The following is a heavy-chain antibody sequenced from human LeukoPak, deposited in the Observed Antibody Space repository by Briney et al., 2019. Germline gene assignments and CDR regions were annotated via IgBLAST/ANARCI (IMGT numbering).Heavy chain of an antibody. V-gene: IGHV3-7*01. D-gene: IGHD1-26*01. CDR1: GFTFSSDW. Sequence: GGSLRLSCAASGFTFSSDWMSWVRQAPGKGLEWVANIKQDGSEKYYVDSVKGRFTISRDNAKNSLYLQMNSLRAEDTAVYYCARAPGWELLFSDYWGQGTLVTVSS. J-gene: IGHJ4*02. CDR3: ARAPGWELLFSDY. CDR2: IKQDGSEK.